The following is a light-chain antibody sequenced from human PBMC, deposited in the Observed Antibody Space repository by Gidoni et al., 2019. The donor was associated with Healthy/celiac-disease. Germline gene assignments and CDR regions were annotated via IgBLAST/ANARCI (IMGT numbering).Light chain of an antibody. J-gene: IGKJ5*01. CDR1: QSVSSY. CDR2: DAS. V-gene: IGKV3-11*01. CDR3: QQRSNWPLIT. Sequence: DIVLTHSPATLSLSPGERATLSCRASQSVSSYLAWYQQKTGQAPRLLIYDASNRATGIQARVSGSGAGTDFTLTIRSLEPEDFAVYYCQQRSNWPLITFGQGKRLEIK.